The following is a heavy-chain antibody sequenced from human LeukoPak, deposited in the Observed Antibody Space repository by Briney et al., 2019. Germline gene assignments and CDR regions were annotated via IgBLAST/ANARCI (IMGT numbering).Heavy chain of an antibody. CDR3: AKDGHYYDSSGYSAEFGY. CDR2: ISYDGSNK. J-gene: IGHJ4*02. Sequence: PGRSLRLSCAASGFTFSSYGMHWVRQAPGKGLEWVAVISYDGSNKYYADSVKGRFTISRDNSKNTLYLQMNSLRAGDTAVYYCAKDGHYYDSSGYSAEFGYWGQGTLVTVSS. CDR1: GFTFSSYG. D-gene: IGHD3-22*01. V-gene: IGHV3-30*18.